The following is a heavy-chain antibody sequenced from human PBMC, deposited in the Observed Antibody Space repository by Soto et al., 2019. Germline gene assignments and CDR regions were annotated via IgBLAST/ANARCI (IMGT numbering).Heavy chain of an antibody. Sequence: LSLTCTVSGDSISSGDYYWSWIRQPPGKGLEWIGYIFYSGSTYYNPSLKSRVTISVDTSKNQFSLKLSSVTAADTAVYYCARGETHDVLTGYYFDCWGQGTLVTVSS. CDR1: GDSISSGDYY. V-gene: IGHV4-30-4*01. CDR2: IFYSGST. D-gene: IGHD3-9*01. J-gene: IGHJ4*02. CDR3: ARGETHDVLTGYYFDC.